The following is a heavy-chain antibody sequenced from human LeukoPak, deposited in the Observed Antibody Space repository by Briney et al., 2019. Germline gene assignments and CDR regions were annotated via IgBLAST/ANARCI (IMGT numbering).Heavy chain of an antibody. CDR2: IKEDGSER. CDR3: VRDLGYCTNGACHTRFDY. Sequence: PGGSLRLSCAASGFTFSSYWMNWARQAPGKGLEWVASIKEDGSERQYVDSVKGRFSISRDNTKGSLFLQLNSLRAEDTAVYYCVRDLGYCTNGACHTRFDYWGQGTLVAVSS. J-gene: IGHJ4*02. CDR1: GFTFSSYW. D-gene: IGHD2-8*01. V-gene: IGHV3-7*03.